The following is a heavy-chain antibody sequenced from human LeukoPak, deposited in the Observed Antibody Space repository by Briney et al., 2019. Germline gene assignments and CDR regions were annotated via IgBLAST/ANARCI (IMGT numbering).Heavy chain of an antibody. CDR1: GFTFSSYW. Sequence: GGSLRLSCAASGFTFSSYWMSWVRQAPGKGLEWVANINQDGSEKYYVDSAKGRFTISRDNAKNSVHLQMNSLSPEDTAVYYCAKSQYQLLNYFDYWGQGTLVTVSS. V-gene: IGHV3-7*03. CDR2: INQDGSEK. D-gene: IGHD2-2*01. CDR3: AKSQYQLLNYFDY. J-gene: IGHJ4*02.